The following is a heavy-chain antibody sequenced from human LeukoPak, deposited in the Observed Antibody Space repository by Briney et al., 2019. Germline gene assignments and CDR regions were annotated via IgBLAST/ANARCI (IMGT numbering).Heavy chain of an antibody. V-gene: IGHV4-39*07. D-gene: IGHD2-15*01. CDR3: ARGVVAARFWFDP. CDR1: GGSISSSSYY. CDR2: IYYSGST. Sequence: PSETLSLTCTVSGGSISSSSYYWGWIRQPPRTGLEWIGSIYYSGSTYYYVSLKSRVTISVGTSKNQFSLKLSSVTAADTAVYYCARGVVAARFWFDPWGQGTLVTVSS. J-gene: IGHJ5*02.